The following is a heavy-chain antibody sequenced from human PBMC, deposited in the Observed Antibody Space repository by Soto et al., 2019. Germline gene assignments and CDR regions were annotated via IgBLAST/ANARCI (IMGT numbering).Heavy chain of an antibody. V-gene: IGHV2-5*02. CDR1: GFSLSTSGVG. Sequence: QITLKESGPTLVKPTQTLTLTCTFSGFSLSTSGVGVGWIRQPPGKALEWLALIYWDDDKRYSPSLKSRLTITKDTSKNQVVLTMTNMDPVDTATYYCAHTEGYCISARCYDAFDYWGQGTLVTVSS. CDR2: IYWDDDK. CDR3: AHTEGYCISARCYDAFDY. J-gene: IGHJ4*02. D-gene: IGHD2-2*01.